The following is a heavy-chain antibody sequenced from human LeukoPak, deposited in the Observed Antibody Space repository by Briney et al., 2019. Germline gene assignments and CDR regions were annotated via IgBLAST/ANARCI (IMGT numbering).Heavy chain of an antibody. V-gene: IGHV4-39*07. CDR3: ARHRPGSSGWYYYWYFDL. D-gene: IGHD6-19*01. Sequence: SETLSPTCTVSGDSITSNSFYWAWIRQPPGKGLEWIGSVYYSGSSYSTPSLQSRVTISVDKPKNQFSLKVTSVTAADTAVYYCARHRPGSSGWYYYWYFDLWGRGTLVTVSS. CDR1: GDSITSNSFY. J-gene: IGHJ2*01. CDR2: VYYSGSS.